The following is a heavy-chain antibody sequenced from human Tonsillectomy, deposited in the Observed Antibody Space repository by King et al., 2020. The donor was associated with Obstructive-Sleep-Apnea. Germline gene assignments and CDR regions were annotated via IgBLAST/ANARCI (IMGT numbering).Heavy chain of an antibody. V-gene: IGHV4-39*07. CDR1: GGSISSSSY. CDR3: ARSDRDIAMGLFDY. D-gene: IGHD5-18*01. Sequence: QLQESGPGLVKPSETLSLTCTVSGGSISSSSYWGWIRQPPGKGLEWIGHIYYSGSTYYNPSLKSRVTISVGTSKNQFSLELNSVTAADTAVYYCARSDRDIAMGLFDYWGQGTLVTVSS. J-gene: IGHJ4*02. CDR2: IYYSGST.